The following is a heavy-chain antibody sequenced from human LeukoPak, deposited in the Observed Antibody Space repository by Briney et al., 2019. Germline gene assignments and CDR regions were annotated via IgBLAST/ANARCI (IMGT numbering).Heavy chain of an antibody. V-gene: IGHV4-39*07. J-gene: IGHJ4*02. CDR1: GGSISSSSYY. CDR2: IYYSGST. Sequence: SETLSLTCTVSGGSISSSSYYWGWIRQPPGKGLEWIGSIYYSGSTYYNPSLKSRVTISVDTSKNQFSLKLSSVTAADTAVYYCARVQNDIVVVPAASYYFDYWGQGTLVTVPS. D-gene: IGHD2-2*01. CDR3: ARVQNDIVVVPAASYYFDY.